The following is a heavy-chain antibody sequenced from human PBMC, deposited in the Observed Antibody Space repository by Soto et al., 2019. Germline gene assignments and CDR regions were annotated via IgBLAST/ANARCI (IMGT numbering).Heavy chain of an antibody. CDR2: LTANGNT. J-gene: IGHJ6*02. CDR3: ARDALGLDV. V-gene: IGHV3-53*01. Sequence: GGSLSLSCVVSGFAVSATYMSWVRQAPGQGLEWVSVLTANGNTIYADAVKGRFTVSRDISKNTVYLQLNSVTVEDTGLYYCARDALGLDVWGQGTTVTVSS. CDR1: GFAVSATY.